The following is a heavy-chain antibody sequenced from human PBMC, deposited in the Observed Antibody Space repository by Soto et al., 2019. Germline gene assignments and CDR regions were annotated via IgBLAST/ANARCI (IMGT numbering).Heavy chain of an antibody. V-gene: IGHV1-18*01. Sequence: ASVKVSCKASGYTFTSYGISWVRQAPGQGLEWMGWISAYNGNTNYAQKLQGRVTMTTDTSTSTAYMELRSLRSDDTAVYYCARALWYYDFWSGHRVLYYFDYWGQGTLVTVSS. CDR2: ISAYNGNT. D-gene: IGHD3-3*01. CDR1: GYTFTSYG. CDR3: ARALWYYDFWSGHRVLYYFDY. J-gene: IGHJ4*02.